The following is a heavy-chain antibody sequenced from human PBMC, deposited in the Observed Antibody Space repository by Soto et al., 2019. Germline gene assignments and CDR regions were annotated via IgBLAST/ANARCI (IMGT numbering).Heavy chain of an antibody. D-gene: IGHD1-26*01. Sequence: APVKVSCKASGYTFTSYGISWVRQAPGQGLEWMGWISAYNGNTNYAQKLQGRVTMTTDTSTSTAYMELRSLRSDDTAVYYCARTSHYYGSPDAFDIWGQGTMVTVSS. CDR3: ARTSHYYGSPDAFDI. CDR2: ISAYNGNT. CDR1: GYTFTSYG. J-gene: IGHJ3*02. V-gene: IGHV1-18*01.